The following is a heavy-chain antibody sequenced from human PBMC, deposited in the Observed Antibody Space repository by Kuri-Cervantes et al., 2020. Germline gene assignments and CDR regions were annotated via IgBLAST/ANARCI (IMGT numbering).Heavy chain of an antibody. CDR2: ISYDGSNK. D-gene: IGHD1-26*01. V-gene: IGHV3-30*03. Sequence: GESLKISCAASGFTFSSYGMHWVRQAPGKGLEWVAVISYDGSNKYYADSVKGRFTISRDNSKNSLYLQMNSLRAEDTAVYYCARGGAGRWELLRHAFDIWGQGTMVTVSS. CDR3: ARGGAGRWELLRHAFDI. J-gene: IGHJ3*02. CDR1: GFTFSSYG.